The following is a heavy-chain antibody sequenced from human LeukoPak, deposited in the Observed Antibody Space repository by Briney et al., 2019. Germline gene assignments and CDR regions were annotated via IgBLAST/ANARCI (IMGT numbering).Heavy chain of an antibody. V-gene: IGHV4-38-2*02. J-gene: IGHJ6*03. CDR3: ARVRRTYYYYMDV. Sequence: SETLSLTCTVSGGSISSGYYWGWIRQPPGKGLEWIGSIFHSGSTYYNPSLKSRVTISLDTSKNQFSLKLSSVTAADTAVYYCARVRRTYYYYMDVWGKGTTVTVSS. CDR1: GGSISSGYY. CDR2: IFHSGST.